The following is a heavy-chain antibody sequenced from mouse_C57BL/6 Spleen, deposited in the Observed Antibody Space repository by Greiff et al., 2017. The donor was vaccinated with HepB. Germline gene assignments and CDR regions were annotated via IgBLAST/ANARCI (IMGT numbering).Heavy chain of an antibody. CDR3: TKPSTVPLDY. Sequence: VKLQESGAELVRPGASVTLSCKASGYTFTDYEMHWVKQTPVHGLEWIGAIDPETGGTAYNQKFKGKAILTADKSSSTAYMELRSLTSEDSAVYYCTKPSTVPLDYWGQGTTLTVSS. CDR2: IDPETGGT. J-gene: IGHJ2*01. CDR1: GYTFTDYE. V-gene: IGHV1-15*01. D-gene: IGHD4-1*02.